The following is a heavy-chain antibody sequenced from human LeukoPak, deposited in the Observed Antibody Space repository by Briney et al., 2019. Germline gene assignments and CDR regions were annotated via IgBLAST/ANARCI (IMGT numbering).Heavy chain of an antibody. V-gene: IGHV3-33*01. J-gene: IGHJ4*02. D-gene: IGHD4-17*01. CDR3: ARDPTVTFSFDY. Sequence: GGSLRLSCAASGFTSRSFGMHWVRQAPGKGLEWVAVIWYDGSNIYYVDSVKGRFTISRDNSNNRLYLQMNSLRVEDTAVYYCARDPTVTFSFDYWGQGTLVTVSS. CDR2: IWYDGSNI. CDR1: GFTSRSFG.